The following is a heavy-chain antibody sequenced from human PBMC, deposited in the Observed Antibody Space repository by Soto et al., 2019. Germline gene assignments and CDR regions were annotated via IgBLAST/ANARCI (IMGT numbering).Heavy chain of an antibody. CDR2: ISAYNGKT. CDR1: GYTFTSYS. J-gene: IGHJ4*02. Sequence: GASVKVSCKAFGYTFTSYSVSWVLQAPGQGLEWMGYISAYNGKTNYAQTFQGRVTMTTDTSTSTGYMELRSLRSDDTAVYYCARDLGTVTSYFDYWGQGTLVTVSS. D-gene: IGHD4-17*01. CDR3: ARDLGTVTSYFDY. V-gene: IGHV1-18*04.